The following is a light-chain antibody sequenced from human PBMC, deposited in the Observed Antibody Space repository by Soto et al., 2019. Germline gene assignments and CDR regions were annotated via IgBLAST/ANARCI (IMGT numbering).Light chain of an antibody. CDR1: QSVSSN. V-gene: IGKV3-15*01. CDR3: QQYNNWRT. CDR2: GAS. Sequence: EIVMTQSPATLSASPGERATLSCRASQSVSSNLAWYQQKPGQAPRLLIYGASTRAAGIPARFSGSGSGTEFTLTISSLQSEDFAVYYCQQYNNWRTFGQGTKVDI. J-gene: IGKJ1*01.